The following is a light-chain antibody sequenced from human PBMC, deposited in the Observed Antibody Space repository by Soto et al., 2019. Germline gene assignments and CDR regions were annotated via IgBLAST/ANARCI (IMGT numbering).Light chain of an antibody. CDR2: DAS. Sequence: EIVLTQSPATLSLSPGERATLSCRASQSVSSYLAWYKQKPGQTPRLLIYDASNRATGIPARFSGSGYGTNFTLTFISLEPEDFAVYYCQQRSNWPTFGQGTKVDIK. V-gene: IGKV3-11*01. J-gene: IGKJ1*01. CDR1: QSVSSY. CDR3: QQRSNWPT.